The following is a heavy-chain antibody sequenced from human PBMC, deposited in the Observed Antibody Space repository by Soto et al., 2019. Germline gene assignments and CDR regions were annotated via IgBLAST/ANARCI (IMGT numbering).Heavy chain of an antibody. V-gene: IGHV1-3*01. CDR1: GYTFTSYA. Sequence: ASVKVSCKASGYTFTSYAMHWVRQAPGQRLEWMGWTNAGNGNTKYSQKFQGRVTITRDTSASTAYMELSSLRSEDTAVYYCAREALYCGGDCYSASYFDYWGQGTMVTVYS. CDR3: AREALYCGGDCYSASYFDY. D-gene: IGHD2-21*02. J-gene: IGHJ4*02. CDR2: TNAGNGNT.